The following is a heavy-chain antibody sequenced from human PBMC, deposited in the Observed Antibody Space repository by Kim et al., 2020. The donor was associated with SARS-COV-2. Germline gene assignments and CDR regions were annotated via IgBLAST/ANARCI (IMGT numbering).Heavy chain of an antibody. J-gene: IGHJ4*02. D-gene: IGHD2-2*01. CDR3: ARDACSSTSCWDY. V-gene: IGHV4-31*02. Sequence: YNPSVKSRVIISVDMSKNQFSLKMSSMTAADTAVYYCARDACSSTSCWDYWGQGTLVTVSS.